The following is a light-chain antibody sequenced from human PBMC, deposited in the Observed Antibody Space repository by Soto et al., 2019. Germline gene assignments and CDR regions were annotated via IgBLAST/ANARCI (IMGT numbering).Light chain of an antibody. J-gene: IGKJ5*01. CDR2: GAS. V-gene: IGKV3-20*01. Sequence: ETVMTQSPATLSVSPGGRVTLSCRASQSISDTLAWYQQKPGQAPRLLIYGASSRATGIPDRFSGSGSGTGFTLTINRLEPEDFAVYYCQQYGSSPNTFGQGTRLEI. CDR1: QSISDT. CDR3: QQYGSSPNT.